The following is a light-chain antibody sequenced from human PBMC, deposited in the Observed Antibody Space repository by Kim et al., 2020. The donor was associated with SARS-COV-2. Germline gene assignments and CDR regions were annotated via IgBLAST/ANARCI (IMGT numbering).Light chain of an antibody. J-gene: IGLJ2*01. CDR1: RAKIGRNS. CDR3: AAWDDSLSGGV. CDR2: RNK. Sequence: GQRGAISCSGRRAKIGRNSVYWYQQIPGTAHKLLIYRNKQRPSGVPAQFAGSEAGTSASLAISGLRSEDEADYYCAAWDDSLSGGVFGGGTQLTVL. V-gene: IGLV1-47*01.